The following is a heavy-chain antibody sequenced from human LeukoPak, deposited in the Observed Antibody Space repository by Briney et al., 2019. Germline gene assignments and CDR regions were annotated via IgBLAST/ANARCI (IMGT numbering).Heavy chain of an antibody. CDR1: GFTFSSYS. Sequence: GGSLRLSCAASGFTFSSYSMNLVRQAPGKGLEWVSSISSSSSYIYYADSVKGRFTISRDNAKNSLYLQMNSLRAEDTAVYYCARDKASVWRPFDYWGQGTLVTVSS. CDR3: ARDKASVWRPFDY. V-gene: IGHV3-21*04. CDR2: ISSSSSYI. D-gene: IGHD3-16*01. J-gene: IGHJ4*02.